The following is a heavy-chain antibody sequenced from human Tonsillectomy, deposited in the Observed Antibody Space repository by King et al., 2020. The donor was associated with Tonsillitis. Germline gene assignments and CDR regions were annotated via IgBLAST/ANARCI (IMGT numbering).Heavy chain of an antibody. CDR2: ISYDGSNK. D-gene: IGHD3-9*01. CDR3: AKDGILTGYYSDWYFDL. Sequence: VQLVESGGGVVQPGRSLRLSCAASAFTFSTYAMHWVRQAPGKGLEWVAVISYDGSNKYYADSVKGRFTISRDNSKNTLYLQMNSLRAEDTAVYYCAKDGILTGYYSDWYFDLWGRGTLVTVSS. CDR1: AFTFSTYA. J-gene: IGHJ2*01. V-gene: IGHV3-30*18.